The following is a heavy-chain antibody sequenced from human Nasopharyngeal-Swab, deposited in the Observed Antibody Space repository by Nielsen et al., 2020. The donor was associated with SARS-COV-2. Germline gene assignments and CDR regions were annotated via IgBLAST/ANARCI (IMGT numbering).Heavy chain of an antibody. CDR1: GGSISSYY. CDR3: ARGYYELDY. Sequence: ESLKISCTVSGGSISSYYWNWIRQPAGKGLEWIGRIYSSGSTNYNPSLKSRVTMSVDTSKNQFSLKVTSVTAADTALYYCARGYYELDYWGQGTLVTVSS. V-gene: IGHV4-4*07. D-gene: IGHD3-22*01. CDR2: IYSSGST. J-gene: IGHJ4*02.